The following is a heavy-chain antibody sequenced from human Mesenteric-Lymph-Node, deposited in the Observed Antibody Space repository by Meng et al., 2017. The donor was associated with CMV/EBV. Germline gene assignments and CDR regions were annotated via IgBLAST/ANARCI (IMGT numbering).Heavy chain of an antibody. CDR3: AKDGAIAYSSGWFDFDY. D-gene: IGHD6-19*01. CDR2: IWYDGSNK. CDR1: GIIVTDNY. J-gene: IGHJ4*02. V-gene: IGHV3-33*06. Sequence: GESLKISCAGSGIIVTDNYMSWVRQAPGKGLEWVAVIWYDGSNKYYADSVKGRFTVSRDNSKNTLYLQMNSLRADDTALYYCAKDGAIAYSSGWFDFDYWGQGTLVTVSS.